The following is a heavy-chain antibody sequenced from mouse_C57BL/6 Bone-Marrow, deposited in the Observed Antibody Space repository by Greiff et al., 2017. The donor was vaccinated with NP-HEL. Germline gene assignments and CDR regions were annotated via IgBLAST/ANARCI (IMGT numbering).Heavy chain of an antibody. CDR3: TSEEFYYYGSSRWYFDV. J-gene: IGHJ1*03. CDR2: IDPETGGT. D-gene: IGHD1-1*01. V-gene: IGHV1-15*01. Sequence: VQLQQSGAELVRPGASVTLSCKASGYTFTDYEMHWVKQTPVHGLEWIGAIDPETGGTAYNQKFKGKAILTADKSSSTAYMELRNLTSEDTAVYYCTSEEFYYYGSSRWYFDVWGTGTAVTVTS. CDR1: GYTFTDYE.